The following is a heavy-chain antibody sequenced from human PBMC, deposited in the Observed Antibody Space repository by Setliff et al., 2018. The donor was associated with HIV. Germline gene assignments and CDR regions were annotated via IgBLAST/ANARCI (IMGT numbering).Heavy chain of an antibody. CDR2: INHRGST. CDR1: GGSFSDYY. CDR3: ARDRGNDSRNYYYYMDV. D-gene: IGHD3-22*01. Sequence: SETLSLTCAVYGGSFSDYYWTWIRQSPGKGLEWIGEINHRGSTNYNPSLKSRVTVSVDTSKNQFSLKLGSVTAADAAVYYCARDRGNDSRNYYYYMDVWGKGTTVTVSS. V-gene: IGHV4-34*01. J-gene: IGHJ6*03.